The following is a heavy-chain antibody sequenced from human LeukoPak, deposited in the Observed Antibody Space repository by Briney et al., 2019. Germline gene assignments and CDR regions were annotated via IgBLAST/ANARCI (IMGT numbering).Heavy chain of an antibody. Sequence: RTSATLSLTCSVSGYSIRSGYYRGWIRQPPGKRLEWVGSVYSSGTTYYNPTLKPRVTISVDTSKNQFSLNLTSVTAADAAVYYCARDLGSSGFDWAPWGQGTLVTVSS. CDR3: ARDLGSSGFDWAP. J-gene: IGHJ5*02. D-gene: IGHD5-12*01. CDR1: GYSIRSGYY. V-gene: IGHV4-38-2*02. CDR2: VYSSGTT.